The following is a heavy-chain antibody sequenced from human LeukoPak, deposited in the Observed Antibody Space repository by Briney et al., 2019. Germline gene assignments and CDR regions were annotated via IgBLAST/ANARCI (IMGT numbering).Heavy chain of an antibody. J-gene: IGHJ4*02. Sequence: GGSLRLSCAASGFTFSSYWMSWVRRAPGKGLEWVANVKHDGSEKFYVDSVKGRITLSRDNAKNSLYLQMNSLRAEDTAVYYCARDAWKDRYFDYWGQGTLVTVSS. CDR2: VKHDGSEK. CDR1: GFTFSSYW. V-gene: IGHV3-7*01. D-gene: IGHD1-1*01. CDR3: ARDAWKDRYFDY.